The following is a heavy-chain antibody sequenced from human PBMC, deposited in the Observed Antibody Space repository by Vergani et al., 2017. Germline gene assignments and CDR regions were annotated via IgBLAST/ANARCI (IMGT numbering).Heavy chain of an antibody. D-gene: IGHD3-10*01. V-gene: IGHV3-7*01. CDR1: GFTFSSYW. CDR2: IKQDGSEK. CDR3: ARAYGSGSYSLLVYYYYYYGMDV. J-gene: IGHJ6*02. Sequence: EVQLVESGGGLVQPGGSLRLSCAASGFTFSSYWMSWVRQAPGKGLEWVANIKQDGSEKYYVDSVKGRFTISRDNAKNSLYLQMNSLRAEDTAVYYCARAYGSGSYSLLVYYYYYYGMDVWGQGTTVTVSS.